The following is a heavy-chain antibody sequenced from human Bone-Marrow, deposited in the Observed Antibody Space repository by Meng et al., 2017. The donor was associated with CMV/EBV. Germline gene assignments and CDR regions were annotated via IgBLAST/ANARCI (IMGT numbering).Heavy chain of an antibody. CDR3: AKGGQLASYYYYGMDV. CDR2: ISWNSGSI. V-gene: IGHV3-9*01. Sequence: GGSLRLSCAASGFTFSSYWMSWVRQAPGKGLEWVSGISWNSGSIGYADSVKGRFTISRDNAKNSLYLQMNSLRAEDTALYYCAKGGQLASYYYYGMDVWGQGTTVTVSS. CDR1: GFTFSSYW. D-gene: IGHD6-6*01. J-gene: IGHJ6*02.